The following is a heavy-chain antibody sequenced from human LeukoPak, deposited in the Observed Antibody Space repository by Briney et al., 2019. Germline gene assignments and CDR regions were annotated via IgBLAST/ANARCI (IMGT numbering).Heavy chain of an antibody. V-gene: IGHV1-46*01. Sequence: ASVKVSCKASGYTFTSYYMHWVRQAPGQGLEWMGIINPSGGSTSYAQKFQGRVTMTRDTSTSTVYMELSSLRSEDTAVYYCARDYGANLRTVFFDYWGQGTLVTVSS. J-gene: IGHJ4*02. D-gene: IGHD4-17*01. CDR3: ARDYGANLRTVFFDY. CDR2: INPSGGST. CDR1: GYTFTSYY.